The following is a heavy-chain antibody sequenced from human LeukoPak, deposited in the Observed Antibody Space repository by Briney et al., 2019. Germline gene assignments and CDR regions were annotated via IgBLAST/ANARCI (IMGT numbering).Heavy chain of an antibody. Sequence: SGRSLRLSCAASGFTFSSYAMHWVRQAPGKGLEWVAVISYDGSNKYYADSVKGRFTISRDNSKNTLYLQMNSLRAEDTAVYYCARHTGYCSGGSCYGDFWGQGTLVTVSS. CDR2: ISYDGSNK. V-gene: IGHV3-30*04. CDR1: GFTFSSYA. CDR3: ARHTGYCSGGSCYGDF. D-gene: IGHD2-15*01. J-gene: IGHJ4*02.